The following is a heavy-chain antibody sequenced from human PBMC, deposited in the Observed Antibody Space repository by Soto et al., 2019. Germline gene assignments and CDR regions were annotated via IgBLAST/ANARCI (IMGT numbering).Heavy chain of an antibody. CDR2: IYYSGST. D-gene: IGHD2-15*01. CDR3: ARVKGYCSGCSCYYGPLDY. J-gene: IGHJ4*02. CDR1: GGSISSGGYY. V-gene: IGHV4-31*03. Sequence: QVQLQESGPGLVKPSQTLSLTCTVSGGSISSGGYYWSWIRQHPGKGMEWIGYIYYSGSTYYNPSLHIRVTISVDTCKNQFSRKLSSVTAADTAVYYWARVKGYCSGCSCYYGPLDYWGQRTLVTVSS.